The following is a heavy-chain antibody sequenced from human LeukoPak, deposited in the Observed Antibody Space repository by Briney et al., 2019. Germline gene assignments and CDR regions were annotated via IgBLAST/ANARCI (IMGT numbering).Heavy chain of an antibody. Sequence: PSETLSLTCTVSGYSISNGSYWGWIRPSRGKGLEWIGIIYHSGSTYYKPSLKGRVTISVDTSKNQISLKLSSVTAADTAVYFCARNGLLWFGEAIDFWGQGTLVTVSP. CDR1: GYSISNGSY. V-gene: IGHV4-38-2*02. D-gene: IGHD3-10*01. CDR2: IYHSGST. CDR3: ARNGLLWFGEAIDF. J-gene: IGHJ4*02.